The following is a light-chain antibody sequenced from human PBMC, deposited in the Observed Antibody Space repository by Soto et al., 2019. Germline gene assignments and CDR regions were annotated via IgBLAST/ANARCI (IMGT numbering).Light chain of an antibody. CDR2: NNN. V-gene: IGLV1-44*01. J-gene: IGLJ3*02. CDR1: SSNIGSHV. CDR3: AVWDDSLNGWV. Sequence: QSVLTQPPSASGTPGQRVTISCSGSSSNIGSHVVYWYQQLPGTAPKLLIYNNNQRPAGVPDRFSGSKSGTSASLAISGLQSEDVADYYCAVWDDSLNGWVFGGGTKLTVL.